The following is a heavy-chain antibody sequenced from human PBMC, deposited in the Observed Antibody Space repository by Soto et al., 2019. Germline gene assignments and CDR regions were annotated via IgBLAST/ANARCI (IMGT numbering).Heavy chain of an antibody. V-gene: IGHV3-9*01. J-gene: IGHJ3*02. D-gene: IGHD1-20*01. Sequence: EVQLVESGGGLVQPGRSLRLSCAASGFTFDDYAMHWVRQVPGKGLEWVSGISWNSGSIGYADSVKGRFTISRDNAKNSLYLQMNSLRAEDTALYYGATAITGTDAFDIWGQGTMVTVSS. CDR3: ATAITGTDAFDI. CDR2: ISWNSGSI. CDR1: GFTFDDYA.